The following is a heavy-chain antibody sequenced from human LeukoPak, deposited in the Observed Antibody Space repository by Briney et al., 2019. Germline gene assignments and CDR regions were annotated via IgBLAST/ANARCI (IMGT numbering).Heavy chain of an antibody. CDR3: ARAGFTFSDYFGSFFDY. J-gene: IGHJ4*02. CDR2: ISWNSGSI. CDR1: GFTFDDYA. Sequence: GGSLRLSCAASGFTFDDYAMHWVRQAPGKGLEWVSGISWNSGSIGYADSVKGRFTISRDNAENSLYLQMNSLRAEDTAVYYCARAGFTFSDYFGSFFDYWGQGTLVTVSS. D-gene: IGHD3-10*01. V-gene: IGHV3-9*01.